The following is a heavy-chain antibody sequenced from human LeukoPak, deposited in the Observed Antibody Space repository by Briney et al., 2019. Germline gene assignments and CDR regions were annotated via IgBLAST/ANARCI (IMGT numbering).Heavy chain of an antibody. CDR1: GGSISSGGYY. Sequence: SETLSLTCAVSGGSISSGGYYWSWIRQPPGKGLEWIGSIYYSGSTYYNPSLKSRVTISVDTSKNQFSLKLSSVTAADTAVYYCARGSRGGIRDSYGRHAFDIWGQGTMVTVSS. CDR2: IYYSGST. V-gene: IGHV4-39*07. J-gene: IGHJ3*02. CDR3: ARGSRGGIRDSYGRHAFDI. D-gene: IGHD5-18*01.